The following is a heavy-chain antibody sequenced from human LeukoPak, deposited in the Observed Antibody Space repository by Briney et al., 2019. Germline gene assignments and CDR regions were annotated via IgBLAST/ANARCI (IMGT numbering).Heavy chain of an antibody. CDR1: GSTFSSYA. J-gene: IGHJ4*02. D-gene: IGHD3-16*02. CDR2: ISYDGSNI. CDR3: ARDPYYDYVWGSYPAY. V-gene: IGHV3-30-3*01. Sequence: GGSLRLSCADSGSTFSSYAMHWVRQAPGKGLEWVAVISYDGSNIYYAHSVKGRFTISRDNSKNTLYLQMNSLRTEDTAVYYCARDPYYDYVWGSYPAYWGQGTLVTVSS.